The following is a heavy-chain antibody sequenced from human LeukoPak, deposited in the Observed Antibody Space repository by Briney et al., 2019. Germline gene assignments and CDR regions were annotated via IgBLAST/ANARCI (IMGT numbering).Heavy chain of an antibody. D-gene: IGHD3-10*01. CDR1: GGSFSGYY. Sequence: PSETLSLTCAVYGGSFSGYYWSWIRQPPGKGLEWIGEINHSGSTNYNPSLKSRVTLSVDTSKNQFSLKLSSVAATDTAAYYCARRGGIIRGVASYYYMDVWGKGTTVTISS. J-gene: IGHJ6*03. V-gene: IGHV4-34*01. CDR2: INHSGST. CDR3: ARRGGIIRGVASYYYMDV.